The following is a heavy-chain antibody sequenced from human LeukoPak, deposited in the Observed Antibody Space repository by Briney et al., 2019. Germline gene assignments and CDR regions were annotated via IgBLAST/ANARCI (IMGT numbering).Heavy chain of an antibody. V-gene: IGHV4-61*02. D-gene: IGHD3-10*01. CDR1: GGSISSGRYY. J-gene: IGHJ6*03. CDR3: ARDRLGYYGSAPSMDV. CDR2: IYTSGST. Sequence: SETLSLTCTVSGGSISSGRYYWSWIRQPAGKGLEWIGRIYTSGSTNYNPSLKSRVTISVDTSKNQFSLKLSSVTAADTAVYYCARDRLGYYGSAPSMDVWGKGTTVTISS.